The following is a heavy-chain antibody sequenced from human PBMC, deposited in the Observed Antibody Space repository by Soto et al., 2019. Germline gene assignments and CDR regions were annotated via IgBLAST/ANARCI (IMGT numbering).Heavy chain of an antibody. V-gene: IGHV3-33*01. CDR3: ARGGTYGDYDVY. Sequence: QVQLVESGGGVVQPGRSLRLSCAASGFTFSSYGMHWVRQAPGKGLEWVAVIWYDGSNKYYADSVKGRFTISRDNSKNTLYLQMNSLRAEDTAVYYCARGGTYGDYDVYWGQGTLVTVSS. CDR1: GFTFSSYG. CDR2: IWYDGSNK. J-gene: IGHJ4*02. D-gene: IGHD4-17*01.